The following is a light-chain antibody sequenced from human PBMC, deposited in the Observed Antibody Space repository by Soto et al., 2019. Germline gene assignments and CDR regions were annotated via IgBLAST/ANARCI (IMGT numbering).Light chain of an antibody. CDR3: SSYTSSSTPFV. Sequence: QSVLTQPASVSGSPGPSITISCTGTSSDVGGYNYVSWYQQHPGKAPKLMIYEVSNRPPGVSNRFSGSKSGNTASLTISGLQAEHEADYYCSSYTSSSTPFVFGTGTKVTVL. V-gene: IGLV2-14*01. CDR1: SSDVGGYNY. J-gene: IGLJ1*01. CDR2: EVS.